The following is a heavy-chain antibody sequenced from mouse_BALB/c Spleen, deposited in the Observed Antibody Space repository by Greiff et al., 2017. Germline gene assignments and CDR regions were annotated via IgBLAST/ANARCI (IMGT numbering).Heavy chain of an antibody. Sequence: EVQRVESGGGLVQPGGSRKLSCAASGFTFSSFGMHWVRQAPEKGLEWVAYISSGSSTIYYADTVKGRFTISRDNPKNTLFLQMTSLRSEDTAMYYCARDSTMITTRYFDVWGAGTTVTVSS. J-gene: IGHJ1*01. D-gene: IGHD2-4*01. V-gene: IGHV5-17*02. CDR1: GFTFSSFG. CDR2: ISSGSSTI. CDR3: ARDSTMITTRYFDV.